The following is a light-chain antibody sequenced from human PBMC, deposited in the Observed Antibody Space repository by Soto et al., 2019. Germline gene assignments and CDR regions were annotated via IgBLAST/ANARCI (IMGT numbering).Light chain of an antibody. J-gene: IGKJ4*01. V-gene: IGKV2-28*01. CDR1: QSLLHSNGYNY. Sequence: EIVMTQSPLSLPVTPGEPASISCRSSQSLLHSNGYNYVDWYLQKPGQSPQLLIYLGSNRASGVPDRFSGSGSGTDFTLKISRVEGADVGVYYCMQTLQTPPTCGGGTKVEIK. CDR3: MQTLQTPPT. CDR2: LGS.